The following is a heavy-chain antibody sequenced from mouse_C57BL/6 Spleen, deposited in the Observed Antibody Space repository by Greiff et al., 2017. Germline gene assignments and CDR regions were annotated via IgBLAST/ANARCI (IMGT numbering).Heavy chain of an antibody. J-gene: IGHJ4*01. CDR2: ISSGGSYT. D-gene: IGHD2-3*01. CDR3: ARHSFYDGYHGDYAMDY. CDR1: AFTFSSYG. Sequence: EVKLMESGGDLVKPGGSLKLSCAASAFTFSSYGMSWVRQTPDKRLEWVATISSGGSYTYYPDSVKGRFTISRDNAKNTLYLQMSSLKSEDTAMYYCARHSFYDGYHGDYAMDYWGQGTSVTVSS. V-gene: IGHV5-6*01.